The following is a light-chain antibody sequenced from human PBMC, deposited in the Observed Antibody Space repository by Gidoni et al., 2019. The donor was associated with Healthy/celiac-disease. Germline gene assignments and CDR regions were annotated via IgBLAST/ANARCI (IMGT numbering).Light chain of an antibody. CDR1: QSVSRY. J-gene: IGKJ1*01. Sequence: EIVLTQSPATLSLSPGERATLSCRASQSVSRYLIWYPKKTGQAPRLLIYDASNRATGIPARFSGSVSGTDFTLTIRSLEPEDCAVYYCQQRCNWPPWTFGQVTKVEIK. V-gene: IGKV3-11*01. CDR2: DAS. CDR3: QQRCNWPPWT.